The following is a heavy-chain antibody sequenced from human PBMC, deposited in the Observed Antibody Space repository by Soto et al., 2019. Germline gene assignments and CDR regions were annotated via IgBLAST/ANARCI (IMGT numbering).Heavy chain of an antibody. V-gene: IGHV3-23*01. Sequence: EVQLLESGGDLIQPGGSLRLSCAASGFTFNIYAMTWVRQAPGKGLEWVSAISRYGDITYYADSVEGRFSISRDNSKNTLYLQMNSLRAEDTAVYHCAKDRYLDHDSRGYLFDNWGQGTLVTVSS. CDR2: ISRYGDIT. D-gene: IGHD3-22*01. CDR1: GFTFNIYA. CDR3: AKDRYLDHDSRGYLFDN. J-gene: IGHJ4*02.